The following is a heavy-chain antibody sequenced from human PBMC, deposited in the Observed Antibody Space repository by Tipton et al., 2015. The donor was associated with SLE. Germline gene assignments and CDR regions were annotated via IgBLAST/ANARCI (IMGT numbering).Heavy chain of an antibody. CDR3: ASLGDCSSTSCYLFDY. J-gene: IGHJ4*02. D-gene: IGHD2-2*01. CDR1: GGSFSGYY. Sequence: LRLSCAVYGGSFSGYYWSWICQPPGKGLEWIGEINHSGSTNYNPSLKSRVTISVDTSQNQFSLKLSSVTAADTAVYYCASLGDCSSTSCYLFDYWGQGTLVTVSS. CDR2: INHSGST. V-gene: IGHV4-34*01.